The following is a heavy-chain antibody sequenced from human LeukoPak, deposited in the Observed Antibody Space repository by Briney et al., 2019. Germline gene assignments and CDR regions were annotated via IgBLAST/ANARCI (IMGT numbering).Heavy chain of an antibody. D-gene: IGHD6-19*01. CDR1: GYTFTSYG. V-gene: IGHV1-18*04. CDR2: ISAYNGNT. J-gene: IGHJ5*02. Sequence: ASVKVSCKASGYTFTSYGISWVRQAPGQGLEWMGWISAYNGNTNYAQKLQGRVTMTTDTSTSTAYMELRSLRSDDTAVYYCARDKAFGIAVGNWFDPWGLGTLVTVSS. CDR3: ARDKAFGIAVGNWFDP.